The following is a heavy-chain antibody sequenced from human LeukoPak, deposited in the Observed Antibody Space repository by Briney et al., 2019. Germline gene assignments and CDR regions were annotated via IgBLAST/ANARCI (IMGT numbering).Heavy chain of an antibody. CDR1: GYTFTSYG. V-gene: IGHV1-18*01. D-gene: IGHD3-16*01. Sequence: DSVKVSCKASGYTFTSYGISWVRQTPGQGLEWMGWISAYNGNTNYAQKLQGRVTMTTDTSTSTAYMELRSLRSDDTAVYYCVRGGPYYDYVWGSYTFDYWGQGTLVTVSS. J-gene: IGHJ4*02. CDR3: VRGGPYYDYVWGSYTFDY. CDR2: ISAYNGNT.